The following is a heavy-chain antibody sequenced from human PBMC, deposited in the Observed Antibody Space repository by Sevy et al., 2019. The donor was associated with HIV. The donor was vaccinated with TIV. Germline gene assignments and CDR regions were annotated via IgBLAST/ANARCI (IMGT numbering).Heavy chain of an antibody. J-gene: IGHJ4*02. D-gene: IGHD6-13*01. CDR2: IRENGGEK. Sequence: GGSLRLSCAASGFSFTTYWMSWVRQAPGKGLEWLANIRENGGEKYYVDSVKGQFTISRDNAKSSLFLQMNSLRAEDTAVYYCTRDWAVGGTPTRFYFDSWGQGTLVTVSS. V-gene: IGHV3-7*03. CDR1: GFSFTTYW. CDR3: TRDWAVGGTPTRFYFDS.